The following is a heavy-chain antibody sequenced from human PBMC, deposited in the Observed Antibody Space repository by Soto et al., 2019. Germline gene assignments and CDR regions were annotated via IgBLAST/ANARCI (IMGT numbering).Heavy chain of an antibody. CDR1: GYTLTDLS. Sequence: GASVKVSCKVSGYTLTDLSMHWVRQAPGKGLEWMGGFDPEDGETIYAQKFQGRVTMTEDTSTDTAYMELSSLRSEDTAVYYCASPPRYYYDSSGYYASYYFDYWGQGTLVTVSS. V-gene: IGHV1-24*01. D-gene: IGHD3-22*01. J-gene: IGHJ4*02. CDR2: FDPEDGET. CDR3: ASPPRYYYDSSGYYASYYFDY.